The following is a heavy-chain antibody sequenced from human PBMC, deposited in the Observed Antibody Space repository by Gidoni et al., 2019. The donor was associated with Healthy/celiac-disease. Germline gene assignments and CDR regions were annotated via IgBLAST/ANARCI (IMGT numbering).Heavy chain of an antibody. CDR3: ARHGFCSSTSCYHDAFDI. Sequence: NYSPSFQGHVTISADKSISTAYLQWSSLKASDTAMYYCARHGFCSSTSCYHDAFDIWGQGTMVTVSS. V-gene: IGHV5-10-1*01. D-gene: IGHD2-2*03. J-gene: IGHJ3*02.